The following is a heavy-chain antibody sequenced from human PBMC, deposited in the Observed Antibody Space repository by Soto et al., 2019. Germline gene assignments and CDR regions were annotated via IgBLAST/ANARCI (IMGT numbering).Heavy chain of an antibody. V-gene: IGHV4-30-2*01. CDR2: IYHSGST. CDR1: GGSISSGGYS. D-gene: IGHD4-4*01. CDR3: ARGMTTVTTLDY. J-gene: IGHJ4*02. Sequence: QLQLQESGSGLVKPSQTLSLTCAVSGGSISSGGYSWSWIRQPPGKGLEWIGYIYHSGSTYYNPSLKGRVXIXVYXSKNQFSLKPSSVTAADTAVYYCARGMTTVTTLDYWGQGALVTVSS.